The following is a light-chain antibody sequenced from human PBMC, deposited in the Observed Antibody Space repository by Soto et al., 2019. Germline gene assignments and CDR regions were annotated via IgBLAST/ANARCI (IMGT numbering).Light chain of an antibody. V-gene: IGKV3-20*01. CDR1: QSISSSY. CDR2: GAS. CDR3: QQYGSSSWT. Sequence: IVLTQSPDTLSLSSGKRATLSCRASQSISSSYLAWYQQRPGQAPRLLIDGASSRATGIPDRCSGSGSGTEFTLTISRLEPEDVAVYYCQQYGSSSWTFGQGTKVDIK. J-gene: IGKJ1*01.